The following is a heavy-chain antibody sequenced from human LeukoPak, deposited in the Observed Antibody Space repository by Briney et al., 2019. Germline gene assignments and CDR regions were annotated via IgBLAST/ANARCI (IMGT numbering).Heavy chain of an antibody. D-gene: IGHD4-17*01. Sequence: GGSLRLSCAASGFTVSSNYMSWVRQAPGKGLEWVSVIYSGGSTYYADSVKGRFTISRDNSKNTLYLQMNSLRAEDTAVYYYASSSYGDYTFDYWGQGTLVTVSS. J-gene: IGHJ4*02. V-gene: IGHV3-53*01. CDR2: IYSGGST. CDR1: GFTVSSNY. CDR3: ASSSYGDYTFDY.